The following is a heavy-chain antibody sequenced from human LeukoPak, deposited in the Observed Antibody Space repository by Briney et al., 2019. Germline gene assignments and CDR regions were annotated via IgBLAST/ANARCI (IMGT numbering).Heavy chain of an antibody. V-gene: IGHV1-69*01. CDR3: ARDGYGSGTYFDY. Sequence: SVKVSCKASGGTFSSYAISWVRQAPGQGLERMGGIIPIFGTANCAQKFQGRVTITADESTSTAYMELSSLRSEDTAVYYCARDGYGSGTYFDYWGQGTLVTVSS. J-gene: IGHJ4*02. CDR2: IIPIFGTA. D-gene: IGHD3-10*01. CDR1: GGTFSSYA.